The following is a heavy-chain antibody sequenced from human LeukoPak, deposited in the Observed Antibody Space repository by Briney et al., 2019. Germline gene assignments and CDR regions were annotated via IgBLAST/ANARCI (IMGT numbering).Heavy chain of an antibody. J-gene: IGHJ6*02. V-gene: IGHV4-31*03. CDR1: GGSISSGGYY. CDR3: ATSRMLGDYYYYGMDV. Sequence: PSETLSLTCTVSGGSISSGGYYWSWIRQHPGKGLEWIGYIYHSGSTYYNPSLKSRVTISVDTSKNQFSLKLSSVTAADRAVYYCATSRMLGDYYYYGMDVWGQGTTVTVSS. D-gene: IGHD2-8*01. CDR2: IYHSGST.